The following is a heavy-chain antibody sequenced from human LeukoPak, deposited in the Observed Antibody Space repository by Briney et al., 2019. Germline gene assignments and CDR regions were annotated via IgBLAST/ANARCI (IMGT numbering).Heavy chain of an antibody. CDR3: ASPGMRYYYGSGSYYN. Sequence: SVKVSCKASGGTFSSYAISWVRQAPGQGLEWMGGVIPIFGTANYAQKFQGRVTITADESTSTAYMELSSLRSEDTAVYYCASPGMRYYYGSGSYYNWGQGTLVTVSS. CDR1: GGTFSSYA. J-gene: IGHJ4*02. V-gene: IGHV1-69*13. CDR2: VIPIFGTA. D-gene: IGHD3-10*01.